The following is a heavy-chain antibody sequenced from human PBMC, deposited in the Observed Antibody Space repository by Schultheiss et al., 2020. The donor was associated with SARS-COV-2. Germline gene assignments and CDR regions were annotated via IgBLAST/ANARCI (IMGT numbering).Heavy chain of an antibody. J-gene: IGHJ4*02. Sequence: SETLSLTCAVSGGSISSSNWWSWVRQPPGKGLEWIGEIYHSGSTNYNPSLKSRVTISVDKSKNQFSLKLSSVTAADTAVYYCARGLTYYDFWSGYSLFDYWGQGTLVTVSS. CDR1: GGSISSSNW. CDR2: IYHSGST. D-gene: IGHD3-3*01. V-gene: IGHV4-4*02. CDR3: ARGLTYYDFWSGYSLFDY.